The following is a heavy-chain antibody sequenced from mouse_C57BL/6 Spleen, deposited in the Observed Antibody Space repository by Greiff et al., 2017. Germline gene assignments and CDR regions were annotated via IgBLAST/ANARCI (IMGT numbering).Heavy chain of an antibody. CDR3: ARSAYYSNRGYFDY. D-gene: IGHD2-5*01. Sequence: EVQLPQSGPELVKPGASVKISCKASGYSFTDYNMNWVKQSNGKSLAWIGVINPKYGTTSYNQKFKGKATLTVDQSSSTAYMQLNSLTSEDSAVYDCARSAYYSNRGYFDYWGQGTTLTVSS. CDR2: INPKYGTT. J-gene: IGHJ2*01. CDR1: GYSFTDYN. V-gene: IGHV1-39*01.